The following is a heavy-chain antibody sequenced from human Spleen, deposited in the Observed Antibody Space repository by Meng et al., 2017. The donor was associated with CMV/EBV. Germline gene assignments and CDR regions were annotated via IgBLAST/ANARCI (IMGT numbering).Heavy chain of an antibody. Sequence: EGELVGSGGGLVKPGGFLSPSCAASGFTFSNAWMSWVRQAPGKGLEWVAYIRLDGIKKYYADSVKGRFTISRDNSKNTMFLQMDSLRAEDTAVYYCVRDWTDWGQGTLVTVSS. CDR2: IRLDGIKK. V-gene: IGHV3-7*01. CDR1: GFTFSNAW. CDR3: VRDWTD. J-gene: IGHJ4*02. D-gene: IGHD3/OR15-3a*01.